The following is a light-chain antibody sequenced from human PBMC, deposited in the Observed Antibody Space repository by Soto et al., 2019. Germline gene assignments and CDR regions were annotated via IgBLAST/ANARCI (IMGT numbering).Light chain of an antibody. J-gene: IGLJ1*01. CDR2: KNN. V-gene: IGLV1-47*01. CDR1: SSNIGSNF. Sequence: QSVLTQPPSASGTPGQRVTISCSGSSSNIGSNFVYWYQQLPGTVPKLLIFKNNQRPSGVPDRFSGSKSGTSASLAISGLRSGDEADYYCATWDDSLNDYVFATGTKLTVL. CDR3: ATWDDSLNDYV.